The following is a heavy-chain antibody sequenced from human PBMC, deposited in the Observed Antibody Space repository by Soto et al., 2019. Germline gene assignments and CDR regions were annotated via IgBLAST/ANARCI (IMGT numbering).Heavy chain of an antibody. CDR1: GFSLSTSGVG. D-gene: IGHD3-10*01. Sequence: KESGPTLVKPTQTLTLTCTFSGFSLSTSGVGVGWIRQPPGKALEWLAVIYWDDDKRYSPSLKSRLTITKDTSKNQVVLTMTNMDLVDTATYYCAHRRSGSGSYWLDPWGQGTLVTVSS. CDR2: IYWDDDK. J-gene: IGHJ5*02. CDR3: AHRRSGSGSYWLDP. V-gene: IGHV2-5*02.